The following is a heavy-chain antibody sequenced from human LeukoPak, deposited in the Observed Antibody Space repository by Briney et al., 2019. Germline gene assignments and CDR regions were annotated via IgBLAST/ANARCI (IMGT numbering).Heavy chain of an antibody. CDR3: AKAGSSSWYDYYYYYGMDV. V-gene: IGHV3-23*01. CDR2: ISGSGGST. Sequence: GGSLRLSCAASGFTFSSYAMSWVRQAPGKGLEWVSAISGSGGSTYYADSVKGRFTISRDNSKNTLYLQMNSLRAEDTAVYYCAKAGSSSWYDYYYYYGMDVWGQGTTVTVFS. D-gene: IGHD6-13*01. J-gene: IGHJ6*02. CDR1: GFTFSSYA.